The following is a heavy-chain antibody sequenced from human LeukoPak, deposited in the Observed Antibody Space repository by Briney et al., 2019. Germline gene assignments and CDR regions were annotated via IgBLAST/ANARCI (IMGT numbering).Heavy chain of an antibody. J-gene: IGHJ4*02. Sequence: PGGSLRLSCAASGFTFSSYAISWVRQAPGKGLQWVANILASGSPTYYADSVKGRFIISRDNSKNTLYLQMNSLRAEDTAVYYCAKADDFWSGYYSDYWGQGTLVTVSS. V-gene: IGHV3-23*05. CDR3: AKADDFWSGYYSDY. D-gene: IGHD3-3*01. CDR1: GFTFSSYA. CDR2: ILASGSPT.